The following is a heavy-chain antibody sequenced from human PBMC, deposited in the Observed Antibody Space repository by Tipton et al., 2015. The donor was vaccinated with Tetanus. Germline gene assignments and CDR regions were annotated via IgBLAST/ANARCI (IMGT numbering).Heavy chain of an antibody. D-gene: IGHD4-11*01. CDR3: AREYSNCGEYYFDY. CDR1: GGSISSYY. CDR2: IYYSGST. Sequence: TLSLTCTVSGGSISSYYWSWIRQPPGKGLEWIGYIYYSGSTNYNPSLKSRVTISVDTSKNQFSLKLSSVTAAGTAVYYCAREYSNCGEYYFDYWGQGTLVTVSS. J-gene: IGHJ4*02. V-gene: IGHV4-59*01.